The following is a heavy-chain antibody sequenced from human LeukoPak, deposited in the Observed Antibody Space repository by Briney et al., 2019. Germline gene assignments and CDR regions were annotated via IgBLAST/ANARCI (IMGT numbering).Heavy chain of an antibody. J-gene: IGHJ4*02. D-gene: IGHD5-12*01. CDR2: VRGSGSDT. CDR1: GFTFSTYA. CDR3: AKTSRRNSAYDSPFDY. V-gene: IGHV3-23*01. Sequence: GGSLRLSCAASGFTFSTYATSWVRQAPGKGLECVSAVRGSGSDTYYADSVKGRFTISRDNSKNTLFLQMNSLRAEDTAIYYCAKTSRRNSAYDSPFDYWGQGTLVTVSS.